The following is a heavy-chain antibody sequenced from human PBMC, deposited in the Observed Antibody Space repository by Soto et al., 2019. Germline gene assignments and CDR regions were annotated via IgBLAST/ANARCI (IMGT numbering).Heavy chain of an antibody. CDR1: GFTFSSYG. D-gene: IGHD3-22*01. Sequence: QVQLVESGGGVVQPGRSLRLSCAASGFTFSSYGMHWVRQAPGKGLEWVAVISYDGSNKYYADSVKGRFTISRDNSKNTLYLQMNSLRAEDTAVYYCAKDQYSYDSSGYYQLHYYYGMDVWGQGTTVTVSS. CDR2: ISYDGSNK. CDR3: AKDQYSYDSSGYYQLHYYYGMDV. V-gene: IGHV3-30*18. J-gene: IGHJ6*02.